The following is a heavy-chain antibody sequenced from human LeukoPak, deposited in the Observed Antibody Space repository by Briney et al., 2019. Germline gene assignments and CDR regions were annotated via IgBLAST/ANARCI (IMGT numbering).Heavy chain of an antibody. J-gene: IGHJ4*02. D-gene: IGHD2-2*01. CDR1: GFTFSSYS. Sequence: GGSLRLSCAASGFTFSSYSMNWVRQAPGKGLEWVSSISSSSSYIYYADSVKGRFTISRDKAKNSLYLQMNSLRAEDTAVYYCARTSPYCSSTSCDPFDYWGQGTLVTVSS. CDR2: ISSSSSYI. CDR3: ARTSPYCSSTSCDPFDY. V-gene: IGHV3-21*01.